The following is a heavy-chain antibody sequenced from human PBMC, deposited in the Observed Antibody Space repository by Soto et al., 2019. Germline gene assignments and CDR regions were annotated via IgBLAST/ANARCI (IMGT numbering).Heavy chain of an antibody. CDR2: ISSSSSYT. CDR1: GFTFSSYS. D-gene: IGHD4-4*01. V-gene: IGHV3-21*04. CDR3: AKGGSTVTTGYYYGMDG. J-gene: IGHJ6*02. Sequence: GGSLRLSCAASGFTFSSYSMNWVRQAPGKGLEWVSSISSSSSYTYYADSVKGRFTISRDNSKNSLYLQMNSLRAEDTAVYYCAKGGSTVTTGYYYGMDGWGQGTTVTVAS.